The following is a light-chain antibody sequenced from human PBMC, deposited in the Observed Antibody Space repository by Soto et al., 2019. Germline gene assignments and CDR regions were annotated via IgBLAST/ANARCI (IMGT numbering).Light chain of an antibody. V-gene: IGKV3-15*01. CDR3: QQYNNWPIT. Sequence: TQSPATLSVSPGERAPLPSRASQSINTLLAWYQQKPGQAPRILIYRASTRATDIPARFIGSWSGTDCTLTISSLQSEDVAMYYCQQYNNWPITLGQGTRLEIK. J-gene: IGKJ5*01. CDR1: QSINTL. CDR2: RAS.